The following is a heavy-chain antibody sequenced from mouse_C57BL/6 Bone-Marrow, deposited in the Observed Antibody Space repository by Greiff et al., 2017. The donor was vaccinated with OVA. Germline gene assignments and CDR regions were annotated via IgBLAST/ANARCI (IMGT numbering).Heavy chain of an antibody. CDR3: ARSGVYDVDY. Sequence: QVQLQQSGAELMKPGASVKLSCKATGYTFTGYWIEWVKQRPGHGLEWIGMIHPNSGSTNYNEKFKSKATLTVDKSSSTAYMQLSSLTSEDSAVYYCARSGVYDVDYWGQGTTLTVSS. D-gene: IGHD2-3*01. CDR2: IHPNSGST. J-gene: IGHJ2*01. CDR1: GYTFTGYW. V-gene: IGHV1-64*01.